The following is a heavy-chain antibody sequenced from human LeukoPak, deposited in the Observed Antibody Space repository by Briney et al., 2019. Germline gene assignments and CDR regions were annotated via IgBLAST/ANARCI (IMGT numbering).Heavy chain of an antibody. V-gene: IGHV3-33*01. CDR3: ARDEGYYGSGSYYNGY. CDR2: IWYDGSNK. J-gene: IGHJ4*02. Sequence: GRSLRLSCAASGFTFSSYGMHWVRQAPGKGLEWVAVIWYDGSNKYYADSVKGRFTISRDNSKNTLYLQMNSQRAEDTAVYYCARDEGYYGSGSYYNGYWGQGTLVTVSS. D-gene: IGHD3-10*01. CDR1: GFTFSSYG.